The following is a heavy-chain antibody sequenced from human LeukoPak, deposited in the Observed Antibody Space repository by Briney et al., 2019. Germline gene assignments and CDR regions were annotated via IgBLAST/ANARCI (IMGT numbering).Heavy chain of an antibody. V-gene: IGHV3-43*02. D-gene: IGHD5-18*01. CDR2: ISGDGGST. Sequence: GRSLRLSCAASGFTFDDYAMHWVRQAPGKGLEWVSLISGDGGSTYYADSVKGRFTISRDNSKNSLYLQMNSLRTEDTALYYCAKVNTAMESPDYWGQGTLVTVSS. J-gene: IGHJ4*02. CDR1: GFTFDDYA. CDR3: AKVNTAMESPDY.